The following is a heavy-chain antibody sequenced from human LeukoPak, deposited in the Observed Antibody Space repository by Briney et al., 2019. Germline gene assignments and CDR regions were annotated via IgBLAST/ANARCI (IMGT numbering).Heavy chain of an antibody. CDR3: VTALGKNAFDI. CDR1: GFTLSSYT. D-gene: IGHD7-27*01. Sequence: PGGSPRLSCSASGFTLSSYTMHWVRQAPGKGLEYVSAVSSNGGSTYYADPVKGRFTISRDNSKNTLFLQMSSLRPEDTAVYYCVTALGKNAFDIWGQGTMVTVSS. CDR2: VSSNGGST. V-gene: IGHV3-64D*06. J-gene: IGHJ3*02.